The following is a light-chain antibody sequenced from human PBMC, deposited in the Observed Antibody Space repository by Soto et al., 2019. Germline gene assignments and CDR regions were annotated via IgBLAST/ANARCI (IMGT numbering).Light chain of an antibody. V-gene: IGLV1-51*01. CDR3: ASWDISLSAGV. J-gene: IGLJ2*01. CDR2: DNN. CDR1: SPNIGKEY. Sequence: QSVLTQPPSVSVAPGQRVTISCSGSSPNIGKEYVSWYQHLPGTVPKLLIYDNNKRPSGIPDRFSGSKSGTSATLGITGLQTGDEADYYCASWDISLSAGVFGGGTKLTVL.